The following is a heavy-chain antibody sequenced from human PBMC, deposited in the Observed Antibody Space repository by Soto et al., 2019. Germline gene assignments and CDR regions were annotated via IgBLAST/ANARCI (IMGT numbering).Heavy chain of an antibody. CDR3: ASEDGIVATIYPHGMDV. CDR1: GGTFSSYA. CDR2: IIPIFGTA. D-gene: IGHD5-12*01. J-gene: IGHJ6*02. V-gene: IGHV1-69*01. Sequence: QVQLVQSGAEVKKPGSSVKVSCKASGGTFSSYAISWVRQAPGQGLEWMGGIIPIFGTANYAQKFQGRVTITADESTSTAYRELSSLRSEDTAVYYCASEDGIVATIYPHGMDVWGQGTTVTVSS.